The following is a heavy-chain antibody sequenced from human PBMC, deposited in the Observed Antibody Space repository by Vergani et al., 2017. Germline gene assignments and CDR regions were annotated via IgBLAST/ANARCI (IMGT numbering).Heavy chain of an antibody. Sequence: EVQLVESGGGLVKPGGSLRLSCAASGFTFSNAWMSWVRQAPGKGLEWVGRIKSKTDGGTTDYAAPVKGRFTISRDDSKNTLYLQMNSMKTEDTAVYYCARGGGPYYYDSSGYWVIDYWGQGTLVTVSS. CDR1: GFTFSNAW. D-gene: IGHD3-22*01. V-gene: IGHV3-15*01. J-gene: IGHJ4*02. CDR2: IKSKTDGGTT. CDR3: ARGGGPYYYDSSGYWVIDY.